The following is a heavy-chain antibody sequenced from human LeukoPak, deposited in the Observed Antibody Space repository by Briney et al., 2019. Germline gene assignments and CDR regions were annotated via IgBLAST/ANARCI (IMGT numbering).Heavy chain of an antibody. D-gene: IGHD3-10*01. J-gene: IGHJ5*02. Sequence: PGGSLRLSCAASGFNFSRYLMTWVRQAPGKGLEWVANIKQDGSEKYYVDSVKGRFTISRDNAKNSLYLQMTSLRAEDTAVYYCAKDLSVLVRFGESSRERWFDPWGQGTLVTVSS. V-gene: IGHV3-7*04. CDR3: AKDLSVLVRFGESSRERWFDP. CDR2: IKQDGSEK. CDR1: GFNFSRYL.